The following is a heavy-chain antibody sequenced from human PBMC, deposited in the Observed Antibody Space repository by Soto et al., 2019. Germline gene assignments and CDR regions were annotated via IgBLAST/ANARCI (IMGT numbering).Heavy chain of an antibody. V-gene: IGHV1-46*01. J-gene: IGHJ4*02. CDR3: ARPRYCSGGSCNAFDY. CDR2: INPSGGST. CDR1: GYTFTSYY. Sequence: QVQLVQSGAEVKKPGASVKVSCKASGYTFTSYYMHWVRQAPGQGLEWMGIINPSGGSTSYAQKFQGRVTMTRDTSTSTVYMELSSLRSEDTAVHYCARPRYCSGGSCNAFDYWGQGTLVTVSS. D-gene: IGHD2-15*01.